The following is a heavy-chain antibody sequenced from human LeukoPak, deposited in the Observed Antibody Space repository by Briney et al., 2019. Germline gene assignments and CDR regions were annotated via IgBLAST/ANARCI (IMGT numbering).Heavy chain of an antibody. CDR3: AKDPRGDYGGYVDYFDY. Sequence: GGSLRLSCAASGFTFSGYSMNWVRQAPGKGPEWVSSISSSSSYIYYADSVKGRFTISRDSAKNSLYLQMNSLRAEDTAVYYCAKDPRGDYGGYVDYFDYWGQGTLVTVSS. CDR2: ISSSSSYI. V-gene: IGHV3-21*01. CDR1: GFTFSGYS. D-gene: IGHD4-17*01. J-gene: IGHJ4*02.